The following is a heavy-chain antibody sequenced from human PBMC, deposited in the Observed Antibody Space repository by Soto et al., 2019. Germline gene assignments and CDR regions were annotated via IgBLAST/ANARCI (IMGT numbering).Heavy chain of an antibody. Sequence: EVQLVESGGGLVKPGGSLRLSCAASGFSFSSYSMNWVRQAPGKGLEWVSAISSSSIYIYYGDSVKGRFTISRDNAKNSLYLQMNSLRAADTAVYYCARIGVAAAIGTFGMDVWGQGTTVTVSS. CDR3: ARIGVAAAIGTFGMDV. CDR2: ISSSSIYI. V-gene: IGHV3-21*01. D-gene: IGHD2-2*01. CDR1: GFSFSSYS. J-gene: IGHJ6*02.